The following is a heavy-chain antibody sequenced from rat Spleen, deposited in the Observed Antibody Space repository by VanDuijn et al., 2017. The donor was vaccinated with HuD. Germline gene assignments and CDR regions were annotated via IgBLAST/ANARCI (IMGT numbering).Heavy chain of an antibody. CDR3: ARWTLDYFDY. CDR1: GLSFSNYD. V-gene: IGHV5-25*01. CDR2: ISTGGDNT. J-gene: IGHJ2*01. Sequence: EVQLVESGGGLVQPGRSMKLSCAASGLSFSNYDMAWVRQAPTKGLEWVAYISTGGDNTYYRDSVKGRFTVSRDNAKSTLYLQMDSLRSEDTATYYCARWTLDYFDYWGQGVMVTVSS.